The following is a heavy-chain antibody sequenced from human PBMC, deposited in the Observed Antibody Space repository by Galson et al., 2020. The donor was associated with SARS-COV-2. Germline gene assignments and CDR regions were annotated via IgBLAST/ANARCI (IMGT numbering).Heavy chain of an antibody. J-gene: IGHJ6*02. D-gene: IGHD6-13*01. CDR3: AKDLAAAGPDYYYYGMDV. Sequence: GESLKISCAASGFTFSSYGMHWVRQAPGKGLEWVAVISYDGSNKYYADSVKGRFTISRDNSKNTLYLQMNSLRAEDTAVYYFAKDLAAAGPDYYYYGMDVWGQGTTVTVSS. CDR2: ISYDGSNK. V-gene: IGHV3-30*18. CDR1: GFTFSSYG.